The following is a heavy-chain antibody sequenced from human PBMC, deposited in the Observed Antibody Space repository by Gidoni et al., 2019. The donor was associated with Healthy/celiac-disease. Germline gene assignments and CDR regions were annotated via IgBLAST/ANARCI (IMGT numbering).Heavy chain of an antibody. J-gene: IGHJ5*02. D-gene: IGHD3-9*01. Sequence: QVQLVQSGAEVKKPGASVKVSCKASGYTFTSYAMHWVRQAPGQRLEWMGWINAGNGNTKYAQKFQGRVTITRDTSASTAYMELSSLRSEDTAVYYCARDGRAAKLRYFDWSSAGWFDPWGQGTLVTVSS. V-gene: IGHV1-3*01. CDR2: INAGNGNT. CDR3: ARDGRAAKLRYFDWSSAGWFDP. CDR1: GYTFTSYA.